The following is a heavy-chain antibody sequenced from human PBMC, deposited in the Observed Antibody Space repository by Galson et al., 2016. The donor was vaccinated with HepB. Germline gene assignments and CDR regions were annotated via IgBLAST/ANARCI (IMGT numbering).Heavy chain of an antibody. CDR3: ARLSHLGYCRNNSCEDF. Sequence: SVKVSCKASGDTFSTYAVSWVRQAPGQGLEWVGGIIPIFGTTNYAQKFQGRVTITADESTRTVYMELSSLRSEDTAAYYCARLSHLGYCRNNSCEDFWGQGTLVTVSS. CDR2: IIPIFGTT. J-gene: IGHJ4*02. V-gene: IGHV1-69*13. CDR1: GDTFSTYA. D-gene: IGHD2-15*01.